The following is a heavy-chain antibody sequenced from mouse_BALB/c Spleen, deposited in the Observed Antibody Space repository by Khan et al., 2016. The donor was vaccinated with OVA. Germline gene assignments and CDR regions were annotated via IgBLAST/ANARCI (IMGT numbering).Heavy chain of an antibody. V-gene: IGHV2-3*01. CDR1: GFSLTSYG. CDR3: AKFYHGRVSNWYVDV. J-gene: IGHJ1*01. CDR2: VWGDGSI. Sequence: VQLQESGTGLVAPSQSLSITCTVSGFSLTSYGVSWVRQPPGKGLEWLGVVWGDGSINYHSALISRLSLSKDNSKSQVFLKLNSLQTDDTATYCCAKFYHGRVSNWYVDVGGAVTTVTAAS. D-gene: IGHD1-1*01.